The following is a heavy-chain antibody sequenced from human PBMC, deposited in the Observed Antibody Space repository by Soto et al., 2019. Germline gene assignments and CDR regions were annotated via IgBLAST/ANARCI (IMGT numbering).Heavy chain of an antibody. CDR1: GGSISSGGYS. D-gene: IGHD3-10*01. CDR3: ARENNVLPGGYFDY. V-gene: IGHV4-30-2*01. Sequence: SETLFLTCAVSGGSISSGGYSWSWIRQPPGKGLEWIGYIYHSGSTYYNPSLKSRVTISVDRSKNQFSLKLSSVTAADTAVYYCARENNVLPGGYFDYWGQGTLVTVPQ. CDR2: IYHSGST. J-gene: IGHJ4*02.